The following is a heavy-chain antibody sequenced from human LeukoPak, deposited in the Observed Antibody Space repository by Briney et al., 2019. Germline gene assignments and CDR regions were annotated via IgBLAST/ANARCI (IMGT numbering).Heavy chain of an antibody. J-gene: IGHJ1*01. V-gene: IGHV3-23*01. CDR2: ISGSGGST. CDR1: GFTFSSYA. Sequence: GGSLRLSCAASGFTFSSYAMSWVRQAPGKGLEWVSAISGSGGSTYYADSVKGRFTISRDNSKNTLYLQMNGLRAEDTAVYYCAQQVGYCSSGSCYFTYWGQGTLVTVSS. D-gene: IGHD2-15*01. CDR3: AQQVGYCSSGSCYFTY.